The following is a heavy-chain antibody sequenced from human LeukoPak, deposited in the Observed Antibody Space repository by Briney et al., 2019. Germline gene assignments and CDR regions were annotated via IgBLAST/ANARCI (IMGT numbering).Heavy chain of an antibody. Sequence: SETLSLTCTVSGDSISGSNFYWGWLRQSPGKGLEWHGSINYSGAVLHNPSLKSRVTLSVDTSQNQFSLNLRSVTAAGAAFYYCARDLSGGRSYWGQGTVVTVSS. CDR1: GDSISGSNFY. CDR3: ARDLSGGRSY. D-gene: IGHD3-16*01. V-gene: IGHV4-39*07. J-gene: IGHJ4*02. CDR2: INYSGAV.